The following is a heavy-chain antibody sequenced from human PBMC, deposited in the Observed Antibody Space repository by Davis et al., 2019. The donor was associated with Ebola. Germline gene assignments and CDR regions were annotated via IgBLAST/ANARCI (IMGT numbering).Heavy chain of an antibody. J-gene: IGHJ4*02. V-gene: IGHV4-34*01. CDR3: AKDMVPRPGIAAAGSFDY. Sequence: SETLSLTCAVYGGSFSGYYWSWIRQPPGKGLEWIGEINHSGSTNYNPSLKSRVTISVDTSKNQFSLKLSSVTAADTAVYYCAKDMVPRPGIAAAGSFDYWGQGTLVTVSS. CDR2: INHSGST. CDR1: GGSFSGYY. D-gene: IGHD6-13*01.